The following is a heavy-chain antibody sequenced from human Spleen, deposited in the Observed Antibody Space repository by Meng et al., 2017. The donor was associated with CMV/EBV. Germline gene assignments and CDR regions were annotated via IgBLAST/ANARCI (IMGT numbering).Heavy chain of an antibody. CDR1: LSEYS. D-gene: IGHD3-22*01. Sequence: LSEYSKHWIRQAPGKGLEWVAAISYDGDNKYYADSVGGRFTISRDNSKNTLYLQMSSLRTADTAVYYGANGDFDSSGYHTPYYFDYWGQGTLVTVSS. J-gene: IGHJ4*02. V-gene: IGHV3-30-3*02. CDR3: ANGDFDSSGYHTPYYFDY. CDR2: ISYDGDNK.